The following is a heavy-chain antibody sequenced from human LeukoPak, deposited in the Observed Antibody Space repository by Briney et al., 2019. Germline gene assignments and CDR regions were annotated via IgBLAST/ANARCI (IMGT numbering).Heavy chain of an antibody. J-gene: IGHJ5*02. CDR1: GGSISSGSYY. Sequence: SETLSLTCTVSGGSISSGSYYWSWIRQPAGKGLEWIGRIYTSGSTNYNPSLKSRVTISVDTSKNQFSLKLSSVTAADTAVYYCARDSSGWYRWFDPWGQGTLVTVSS. CDR3: ARDSSGWYRWFDP. V-gene: IGHV4-61*02. D-gene: IGHD6-19*01. CDR2: IYTSGST.